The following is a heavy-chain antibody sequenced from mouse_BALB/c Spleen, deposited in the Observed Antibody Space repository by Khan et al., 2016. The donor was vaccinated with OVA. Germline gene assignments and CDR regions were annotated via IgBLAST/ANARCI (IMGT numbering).Heavy chain of an antibody. CDR2: IISGDIYT. D-gene: IGHD1-1*01. CDR3: ARQGYGGGFAY. V-gene: IGHV5-6*01. J-gene: IGHJ3*01. CDR1: GFTFSSYG. Sequence: EVELVESGGDLVKPGGSLKLSCAASGFTFSSYGMSWVRQTPDKRLEWVAIIISGDIYTYYPDSVKGRFTISRDNAKNPLYLQMSSLKSEDKTMYYCARQGYGGGFAYWGQGTLVTVSA.